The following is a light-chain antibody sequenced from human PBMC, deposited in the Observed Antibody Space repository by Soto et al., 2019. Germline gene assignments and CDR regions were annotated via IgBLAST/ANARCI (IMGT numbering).Light chain of an antibody. CDR3: QQGNSFPVT. CDR2: AAS. J-gene: IGKJ2*01. Sequence: IQMTQSPSSVSSSVGDRVTITCRASQDIKYWLAWYQQKPGKAPNLLIYAASSLQIGVPSRFSGSGSGTDFALTISSLQPEDFATYYCQQGNSFPVTFGQGTKLEIQ. V-gene: IGKV1-12*01. CDR1: QDIKYW.